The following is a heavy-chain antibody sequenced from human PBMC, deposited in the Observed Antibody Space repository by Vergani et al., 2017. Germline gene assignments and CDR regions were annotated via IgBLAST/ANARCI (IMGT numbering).Heavy chain of an antibody. Sequence: EVHLVESGGGLVQPGRSLRLSCSGSGFTLGDYAMTWVRKAPGKGLEWVGLIWSKPYGWTTEYAASVKGRFTISRDDSKSIAYLQMSSLKAEDTAVYYCTRDRLDGSYAYFDYWGQGTLVTVS. CDR1: GFTLGDYA. CDR3: TRDRLDGSYAYFDY. CDR2: IWSKPYGWTT. J-gene: IGHJ4*02. V-gene: IGHV3-49*04. D-gene: IGHD3-16*01.